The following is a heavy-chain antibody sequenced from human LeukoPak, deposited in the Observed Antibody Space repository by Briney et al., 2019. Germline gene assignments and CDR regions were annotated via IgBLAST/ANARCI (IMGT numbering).Heavy chain of an antibody. CDR2: IWNDGSNK. J-gene: IGHJ5*02. Sequence: HGGSLRLSCATSGFTFSHYGMHWVRQAPGKGLECVAVIWNDGSNKYYGDSVKGRFTISRDNSKNTLYLQMNSLTVEDTAVYYCANDAQRGFDYSNSLEHWGQGILVTVSS. CDR3: ANDAQRGFDYSNSLEH. CDR1: GFTFSHYG. V-gene: IGHV3-33*06. D-gene: IGHD4-11*01.